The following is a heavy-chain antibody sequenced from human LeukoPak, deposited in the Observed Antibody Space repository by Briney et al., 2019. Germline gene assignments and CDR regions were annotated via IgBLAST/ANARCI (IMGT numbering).Heavy chain of an antibody. CDR3: ASYYGDYSPEGFDY. Sequence: PSETLSLTCAVYGGSFSGYYWSWTRQPPGKGLEWVGEINHSGSTNYNPSLKSRVTISVDTSKNQFSLKLSSVTAADTAVYYCASYYGDYSPEGFDYWGQGTLVTVSS. V-gene: IGHV4-34*01. D-gene: IGHD4-17*01. CDR2: INHSGST. CDR1: GGSFSGYY. J-gene: IGHJ4*02.